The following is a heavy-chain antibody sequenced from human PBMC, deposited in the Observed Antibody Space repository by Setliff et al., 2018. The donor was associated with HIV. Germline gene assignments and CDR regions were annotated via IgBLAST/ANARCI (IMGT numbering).Heavy chain of an antibody. J-gene: IGHJ4*02. CDR1: GYTFITYY. CDR3: ARGGYHGFGSYGDY. CDR2: INPSGGST. D-gene: IGHD3-10*01. Sequence: GASVKVSCKASGYTFITYYMHWVRQAPGQGLEWMGIINPSGGSTNYAQKFQGRVTMTRDTSTGTVYMELSSLRSEDTAVYYCARGGYHGFGSYGDYWGQGTLVTVSS. V-gene: IGHV1-46*01.